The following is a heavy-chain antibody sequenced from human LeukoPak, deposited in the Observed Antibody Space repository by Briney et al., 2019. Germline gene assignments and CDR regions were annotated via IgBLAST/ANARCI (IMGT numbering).Heavy chain of an antibody. CDR3: ARDAETYDWSGGYFDY. Sequence: SGGSLRLSCAAAGFTLSNYWMSWVRQAPGKGLEWVANIKKDGSEKNCVDSVKGRFTISRDNAKNSLYLQMNSLRAEDTAVYYCARDAETYDWSGGYFDYWGQGTLVTVSS. CDR1: GFTLSNYW. V-gene: IGHV3-7*01. D-gene: IGHD3-3*01. J-gene: IGHJ4*02. CDR2: IKKDGSEK.